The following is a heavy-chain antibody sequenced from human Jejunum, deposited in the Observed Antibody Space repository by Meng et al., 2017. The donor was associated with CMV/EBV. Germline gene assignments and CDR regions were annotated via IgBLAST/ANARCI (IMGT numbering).Heavy chain of an antibody. Sequence: SCTASGFSFGGYAMGWVRQAPGKGLEWVGFIRSKAYGGTTEYAASVKGRFTISRDDSKSIAYLQMNSLKTEDTAVYYCTRGAYNYWGQGTLVTVSS. J-gene: IGHJ4*02. CDR3: TRGAYNY. CDR1: GFSFGGYA. D-gene: IGHD4-11*01. V-gene: IGHV3-49*04. CDR2: IRSKAYGGTT.